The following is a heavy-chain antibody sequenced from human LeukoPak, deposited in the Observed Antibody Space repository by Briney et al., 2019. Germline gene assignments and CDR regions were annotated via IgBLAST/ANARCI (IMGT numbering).Heavy chain of an antibody. D-gene: IGHD3-3*01. V-gene: IGHV3-21*01. CDR3: ARTTIFGVVIIRSYYFDY. Sequence: GGSLRLSCAASGFTFSSYSMNWVRQAPGKGLEWVSSISSSSSYIYYADSVKGRFTISRDNAKNSLYPQMNSLSAEDTAVYCCARTTIFGVVIIRSYYFDYWGEGTLVSVSS. J-gene: IGHJ4*02. CDR1: GFTFSSYS. CDR2: ISSSSSYI.